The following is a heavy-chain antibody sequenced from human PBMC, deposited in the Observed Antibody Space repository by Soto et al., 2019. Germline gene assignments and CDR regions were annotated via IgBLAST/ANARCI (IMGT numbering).Heavy chain of an antibody. CDR2: ISSSGSTI. V-gene: IGHV3-48*03. J-gene: IGHJ5*02. CDR1: GFTFSSYE. CDR3: ARTGYCSSTSCYPLTFDP. Sequence: GGSLRLSCAASGFTFSSYEMNWVRQAPGKGLEWVSYISSSGSTIYYADSVKGRFTISRDNAKNSLYLQMNSLRAEDTAVYYCARTGYCSSTSCYPLTFDPWGQGTLVTVSS. D-gene: IGHD2-2*01.